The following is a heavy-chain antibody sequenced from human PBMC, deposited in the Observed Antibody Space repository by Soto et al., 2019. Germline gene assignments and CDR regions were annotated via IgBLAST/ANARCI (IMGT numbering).Heavy chain of an antibody. D-gene: IGHD1-1*01. J-gene: IGHJ4*02. V-gene: IGHV3-48*02. Sequence: PGGSLRLSCAASGFTFSSYSMNWVRQAPGKGLEWVSYISSSSSTIYYADSVKGRFTISRDNAKNSVYLQMSSLRDEDTALYYCAKTTTSGPYFDYWGQGTLVTVSS. CDR3: AKTTTSGPYFDY. CDR2: ISSSSSTI. CDR1: GFTFSSYS.